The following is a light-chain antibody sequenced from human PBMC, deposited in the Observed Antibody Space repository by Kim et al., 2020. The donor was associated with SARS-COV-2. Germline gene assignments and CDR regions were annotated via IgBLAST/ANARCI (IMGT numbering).Light chain of an antibody. CDR2: YDS. CDR3: QVWDSSSDHRGV. V-gene: IGLV3-21*04. CDR1: NIGSKS. J-gene: IGLJ3*02. Sequence: PGKTARITCGGNNIGSKSVHWYQQKPGPAPVLVIYYDSDRPSGIPERFSGSNSGNTATLTISRVEAGDEADYYCQVWDSSSDHRGVFGGGTKLTVL.